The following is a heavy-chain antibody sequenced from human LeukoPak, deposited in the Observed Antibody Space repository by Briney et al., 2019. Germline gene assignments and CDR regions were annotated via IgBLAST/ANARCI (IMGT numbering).Heavy chain of an antibody. CDR3: AQKKTGGTPFDY. J-gene: IGHJ4*02. CDR2: VSGSGDNT. D-gene: IGHD7-27*01. CDR1: GFIFSSYP. Sequence: PGGSLRLSCAASGFIFSSYPMSWVRQAPGKGLEWVSAVSGSGDNTFYADSVKGRFTISRDNSKNTLYLQMDSLRVEDTATYYCAQKKTGGTPFDYWDQGTLVTVSS. V-gene: IGHV3-23*01.